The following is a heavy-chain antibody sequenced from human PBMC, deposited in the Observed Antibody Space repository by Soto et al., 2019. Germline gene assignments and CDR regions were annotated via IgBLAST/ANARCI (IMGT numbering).Heavy chain of an antibody. D-gene: IGHD4-17*01. CDR1: GYTFTSYS. V-gene: IGHV1-3*01. J-gene: IGHJ4*02. CDR3: ARESTRTTAPDY. CDR2: FNAGSGNT. Sequence: ASVKVSCKASGYTFTSYSMHWVRQAPGQRLEWVGWFNAGSGNTKYSQKFQGRVTITRDTSATTAYMELSSLRYEDTAVYYCARESTRTTAPDYWGQGTLVTVS.